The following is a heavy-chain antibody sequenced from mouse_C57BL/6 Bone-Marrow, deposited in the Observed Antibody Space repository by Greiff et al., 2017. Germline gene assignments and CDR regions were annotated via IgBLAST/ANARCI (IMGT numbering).Heavy chain of an antibody. Sequence: QVQLKESGAELVRPGTSVKVSCKASGYAFTNYLIAWVKQRPGQGLEWIGVINPGSGGTNYNEKFKGKATLTADKSSSTAYMQLSSLTSEDSAVYFCARDSSGPWFAYWGQGTLVTVSA. V-gene: IGHV1-54*01. CDR2: INPGSGGT. D-gene: IGHD3-2*02. CDR3: ARDSSGPWFAY. CDR1: GYAFTNYL. J-gene: IGHJ3*01.